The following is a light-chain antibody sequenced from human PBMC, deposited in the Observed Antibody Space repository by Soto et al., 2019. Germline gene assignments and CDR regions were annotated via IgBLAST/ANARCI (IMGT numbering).Light chain of an antibody. CDR1: QGISSN. Sequence: QLTQSPSSLSASVGDRVTLTCRASQGISSNLAWYQQKPGRAPTLLIFGASTLQSGVPSTFSGSGSGTDFTLTTSSLQPEDFATYFCQQLDAYPPWTFGQGTKVDIK. J-gene: IGKJ1*01. V-gene: IGKV1-9*01. CDR2: GAS. CDR3: QQLDAYPPWT.